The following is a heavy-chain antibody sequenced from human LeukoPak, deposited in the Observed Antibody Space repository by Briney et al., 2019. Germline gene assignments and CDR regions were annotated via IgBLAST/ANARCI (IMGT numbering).Heavy chain of an antibody. Sequence: PGGSLRLSCAASGFIFRSHAMNWVRQAPGKGLEWVSGISDSGVGTDYADSVKGRFTISRDNSKNTLYLEVNSLRAEDTAVYYCATAFYFDSSGPYWYFDLWGRGTLVTVSS. V-gene: IGHV3-23*01. J-gene: IGHJ2*01. CDR3: ATAFYFDSSGPYWYFDL. CDR2: ISDSGVGT. D-gene: IGHD3-22*01. CDR1: GFIFRSHA.